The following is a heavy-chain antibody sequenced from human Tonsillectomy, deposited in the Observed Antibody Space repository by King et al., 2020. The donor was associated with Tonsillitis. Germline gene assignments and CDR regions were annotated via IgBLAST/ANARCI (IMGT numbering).Heavy chain of an antibody. V-gene: IGHV1-46*03. CDR2: INPNGGRT. J-gene: IGHJ5*02. Sequence: VQLVESGAEVKEPGASVKVSCKTSGYTFTNYYIHWVRQAPGQGLEWMGTINPNGGRTSYAQNFQDRVIMTSDTSTNTAYMEMSSLRSADTAMYFCGRGPGALRGPSAPGTSTWLDPWGQGTLVTVSS. CDR3: GRGPGALRGPSAPGTSTWLDP. CDR1: GYTFTNYY. D-gene: IGHD6-13*01.